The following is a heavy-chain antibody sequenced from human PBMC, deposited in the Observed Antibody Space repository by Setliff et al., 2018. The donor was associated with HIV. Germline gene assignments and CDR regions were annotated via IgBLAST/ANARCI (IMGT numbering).Heavy chain of an antibody. D-gene: IGHD3-16*02. J-gene: IGHJ4*01. V-gene: IGHV1-69*13. CDR2: ISPILGTT. Sequence: SVKVSCKASGGTFSNFGFSWVRQAPGQGLEWLGGISPILGTTNYAPEFQDRVTITADESTSIVYLEMGNLRSEDTAVYYCAIVRRIITFGGLVGLVQSLYYFHCWGHGTLVTVSS. CDR3: AIVRRIITFGGLVGLVQSLYYFHC. CDR1: GGTFSNFG.